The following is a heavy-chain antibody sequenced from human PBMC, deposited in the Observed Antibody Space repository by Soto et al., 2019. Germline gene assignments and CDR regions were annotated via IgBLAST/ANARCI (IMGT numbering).Heavy chain of an antibody. Sequence: EVQLVESGGGLVQPGGSLRLSCAASGFTFSTYWMHWVRQSPGKGLVWVSRINIDGSVTNYAASVKGRFTISRDNAKNTVHLHMSGLRADDTAVYYCATEPTWSPPQLDNWGQGTLVTVSS. CDR1: GFTFSTYW. V-gene: IGHV3-74*01. J-gene: IGHJ4*02. CDR2: INIDGSVT. CDR3: ATEPTWSPPQLDN. D-gene: IGHD2-8*01.